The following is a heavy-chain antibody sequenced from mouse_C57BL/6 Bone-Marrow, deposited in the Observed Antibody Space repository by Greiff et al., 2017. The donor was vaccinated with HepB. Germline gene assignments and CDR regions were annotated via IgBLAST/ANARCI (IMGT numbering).Heavy chain of an antibody. D-gene: IGHD2-4*01. J-gene: IGHJ3*01. CDR3: ARESDYDYDEAWFAY. V-gene: IGHV5-4*01. Sequence: EVKLVESGGGLVKPGGSLKLSCAASGFTFSSYAMSWVRQTPEKRLEWVATISDGGSYTYYPDNVKGRFTISRDNAKNNLYLQMSHLKSEDTAMYYCARESDYDYDEAWFAYWGQGTLVTVSA. CDR1: GFTFSSYA. CDR2: ISDGGSYT.